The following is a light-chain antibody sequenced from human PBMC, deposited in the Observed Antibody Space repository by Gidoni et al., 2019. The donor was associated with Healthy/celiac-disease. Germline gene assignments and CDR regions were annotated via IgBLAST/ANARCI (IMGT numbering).Light chain of an antibody. J-gene: IGKJ5*01. CDR2: DAS. CDR1: QSVSSY. V-gene: IGKV3-11*01. CDR3: QQRYG. Sequence: EIVLTQSPATLSLSPGERATLSCRASQSVSSYLAWYQQKPGQAPRLLIYDASNRATGIPARFSGSGSGTDFTLTISSREPEDFAVYYCQQRYGFXHXTRLEIK.